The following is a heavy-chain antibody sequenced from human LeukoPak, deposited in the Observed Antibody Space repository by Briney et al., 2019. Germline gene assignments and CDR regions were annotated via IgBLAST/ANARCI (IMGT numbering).Heavy chain of an antibody. Sequence: GGSLRLSCAASGFTFSSYAMSWVRQAPGKGLEWVSAIGGSGGSTYYADSVKGRFAISRDNSKNTLYLQMNSLRAEDTAVYYCAKDPMTISEIWYWGQGTLVTVSS. V-gene: IGHV3-23*01. D-gene: IGHD3-3*01. CDR1: GFTFSSYA. CDR3: AKDPMTISEIWY. CDR2: IGGSGGST. J-gene: IGHJ4*02.